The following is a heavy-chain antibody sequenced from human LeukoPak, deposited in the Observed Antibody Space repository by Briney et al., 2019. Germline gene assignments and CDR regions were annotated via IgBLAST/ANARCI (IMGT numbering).Heavy chain of an antibody. CDR2: INHSGST. CDR1: GGSISSSSYY. D-gene: IGHD5-24*01. V-gene: IGHV4-39*07. Sequence: SETLSLTCTVSGGSISSSSYYWGWIRQPPGKGLEWIGEINHSGSTNYNPSLKSRVTISVDTSKNQFSLKLSSVTAADTAVYYCARERWLQRGGAFDIWGQGTMVTVSS. CDR3: ARERWLQRGGAFDI. J-gene: IGHJ3*02.